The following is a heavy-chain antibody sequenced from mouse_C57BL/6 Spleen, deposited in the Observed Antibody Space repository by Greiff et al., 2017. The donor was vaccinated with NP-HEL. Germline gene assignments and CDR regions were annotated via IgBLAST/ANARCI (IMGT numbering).Heavy chain of an antibody. CDR2: IYPGDGDT. V-gene: IGHV1-80*01. D-gene: IGHD1-1*01. Sequence: QVQLQQSGAELVKPGASVKISCKASGYAFSSYWMNWVKQRPGKGLEWIGQIYPGDGDTNYNGKFKGKATLTADKSSSTAYMQLSSLTSEDSAVYFCARSDYYGSSYRYFDVWGTGTTVTASS. CDR3: ARSDYYGSSYRYFDV. CDR1: GYAFSSYW. J-gene: IGHJ1*03.